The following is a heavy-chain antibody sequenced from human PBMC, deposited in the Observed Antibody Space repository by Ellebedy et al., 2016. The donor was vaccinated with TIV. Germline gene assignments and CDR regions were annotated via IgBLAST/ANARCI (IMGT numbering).Heavy chain of an antibody. CDR2: IKQDGIEK. D-gene: IGHD2-15*01. CDR3: ASEYCNGGRCYAGFDY. CDR1: RFTFSSYW. Sequence: PGGSLRLSCAASRFTFSSYWMSWVRQAPGKGLEWVANIKQDGIEKHYVDSVKGRFTISRDNAKNSLYLQMNSLRVEDTAVYYCASEYCNGGRCYAGFDYWGQGTLVTVSS. J-gene: IGHJ4*02. V-gene: IGHV3-7*03.